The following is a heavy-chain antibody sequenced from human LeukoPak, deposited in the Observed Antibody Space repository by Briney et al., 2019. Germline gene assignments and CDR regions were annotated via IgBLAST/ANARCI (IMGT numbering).Heavy chain of an antibody. CDR2: ISTSSIYI. V-gene: IGHV3-21*01. D-gene: IGHD3-9*01. CDR1: GFTFNSYT. Sequence: GGSLRLSCAASGFTFNSYTMNWVRQAPGKGLEWVSSISTSSIYIYYADSVKGRFTISRHNAKNSLYLQMNSLRVEDTAVYYCASGTIYDILTGPLDHWGQGTLVTVSS. CDR3: ASGTIYDILTGPLDH. J-gene: IGHJ4*02.